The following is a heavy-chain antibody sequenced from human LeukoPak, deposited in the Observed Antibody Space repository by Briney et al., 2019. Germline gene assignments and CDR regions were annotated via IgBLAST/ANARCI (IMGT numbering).Heavy chain of an antibody. V-gene: IGHV4-31*03. CDR3: ARHNGFTMTRFDY. Sequence: PSQTLSLTCTVSGGSISSGGYYWSWIRQHPGKGLEWIGYIYYSGSTYYNPSLKSRVTISVDTSKNQFSLKLSSVTAADTAVYYCARHNGFTMTRFDYWGQGTLVTVSS. CDR2: IYYSGST. D-gene: IGHD3-22*01. CDR1: GGSISSGGYY. J-gene: IGHJ4*02.